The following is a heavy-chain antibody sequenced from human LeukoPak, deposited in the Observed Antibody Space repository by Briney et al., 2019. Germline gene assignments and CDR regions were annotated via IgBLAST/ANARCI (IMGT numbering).Heavy chain of an antibody. CDR2: INPNSGGT. CDR3: AREPSPYYYDSSGYSEGHDY. D-gene: IGHD3-22*01. CDR1: RYTFTGYY. J-gene: IGHJ4*02. V-gene: IGHV1-2*06. Sequence: ASVTVSCKASRYTFTGYYMHWVRQAPGQGLEWMGRINPNSGGTNYAQKFQGRVTMTRDTSISTAYMELSRLRSDDTAVYYCAREPSPYYYDSSGYSEGHDYWGQGTLVTVSS.